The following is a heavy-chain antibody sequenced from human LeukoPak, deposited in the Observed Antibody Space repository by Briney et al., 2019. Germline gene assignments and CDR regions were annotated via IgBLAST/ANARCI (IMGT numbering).Heavy chain of an antibody. CDR1: GYTFTSYD. CDR3: ARGRRYSSSWAYNWFDP. J-gene: IGHJ5*02. CDR2: MNPNSGNT. D-gene: IGHD6-6*01. Sequence: ASVKVSCKASGYTFTSYDINWVRQATGQGLEWMGWMNPNSGNTGYAQKFQGRVTITRNTSISTAYMELSSLRSEDTAVYYCARGRRYSSSWAYNWFDPWGQGTLVTVSS. V-gene: IGHV1-8*03.